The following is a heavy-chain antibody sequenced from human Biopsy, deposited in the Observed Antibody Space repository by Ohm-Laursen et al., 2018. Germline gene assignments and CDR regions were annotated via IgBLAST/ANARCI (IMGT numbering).Heavy chain of an antibody. J-gene: IGHJ4*02. D-gene: IGHD2-15*01. V-gene: IGHV1-69*04. CDR1: GGTSSNFA. CDR3: ARDCNGDNCGVDS. Sequence: SSVKVSCKASGGTSSNFAINWVRQAPGQGLECMGRIIPLIGLTNYAQKFQGRVTITADKFTNTVYMELSSLRSDDTAVYFCARDCNGDNCGVDSWGQGTLVTVS. CDR2: IIPLIGLT.